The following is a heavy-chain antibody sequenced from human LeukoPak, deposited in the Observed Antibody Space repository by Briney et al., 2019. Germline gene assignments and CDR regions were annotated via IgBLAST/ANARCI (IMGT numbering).Heavy chain of an antibody. Sequence: GRSLRLSCAASGFTFSSYAMHWVRQAPGKGLEWVAVISYDGSNKYYADSVKGRFTIYRDNSKNTLYLQMNSLRAEDTAVYYCARVRDYYDSSGYPFYWGQGTLVTVSS. J-gene: IGHJ4*02. V-gene: IGHV3-30-3*01. CDR3: ARVRDYYDSSGYPFY. CDR1: GFTFSSYA. CDR2: ISYDGSNK. D-gene: IGHD3-22*01.